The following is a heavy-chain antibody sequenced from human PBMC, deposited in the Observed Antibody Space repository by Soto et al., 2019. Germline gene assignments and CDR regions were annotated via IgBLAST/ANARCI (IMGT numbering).Heavy chain of an antibody. J-gene: IGHJ4*02. CDR3: ARSKVGIVATNNYYFDY. CDR2: IWYDGSNK. V-gene: IGHV3-33*01. CDR1: GFTFSSYG. D-gene: IGHD5-12*01. Sequence: GGSLRLSCAASGFTFSSYGMHWVRQAPGKGLEWVAVIWYDGSNKYYADSVKGRFTISRDNSKNTLYLQMNSLRAEDTAVYYCARSKVGIVATNNYYFDYWGQGTLVTVSS.